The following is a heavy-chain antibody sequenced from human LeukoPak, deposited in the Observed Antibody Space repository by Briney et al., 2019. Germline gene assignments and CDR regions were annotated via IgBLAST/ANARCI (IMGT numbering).Heavy chain of an antibody. CDR2: VRYDGSNK. Sequence: PGGSLRLSCAASGFTFSSYGMHWVRQAPGKGLEWVAFVRYDGSNKYYADSVKGRFTISRDNSKNTLYLQMNSLRAEDTAVYYCAKDLRNYDFWSGSHNWFDPWGQGALVTVSS. D-gene: IGHD3-3*01. CDR1: GFTFSSYG. J-gene: IGHJ5*02. V-gene: IGHV3-30*02. CDR3: AKDLRNYDFWSGSHNWFDP.